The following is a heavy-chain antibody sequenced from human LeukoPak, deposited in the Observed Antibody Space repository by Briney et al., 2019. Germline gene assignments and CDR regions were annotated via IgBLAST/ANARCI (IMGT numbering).Heavy chain of an antibody. V-gene: IGHV3-7*01. D-gene: IGHD2-21*02. CDR2: IKQDGSEK. CDR3: AACYYDAFDI. CDR1: GFTFSSYA. J-gene: IGHJ3*02. Sequence: GRSLRLSCAASGFTFSSYAMHWVRQAPGKGLEWVANIKQDGSEKYYVDSEKGRFTISRDNAKNSLYLQMNSLRAEDTAVYYCAACYYDAFDIWGQGTMVTVSS.